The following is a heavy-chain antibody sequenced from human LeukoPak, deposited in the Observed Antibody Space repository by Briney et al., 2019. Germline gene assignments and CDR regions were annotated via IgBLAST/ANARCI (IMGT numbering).Heavy chain of an antibody. Sequence: GGSLRLSCAASGFTFSSYAMSWVRQAPGKGQEWVSAISGSGGSTYYADSVKGRFTISRDNSKNTLYLQMNSLRAEDTAVYYCAKDPSRATYNWFDPWGQGTLVTVSS. V-gene: IGHV3-23*01. J-gene: IGHJ5*02. CDR3: AKDPSRATYNWFDP. CDR1: GFTFSSYA. CDR2: ISGSGGST.